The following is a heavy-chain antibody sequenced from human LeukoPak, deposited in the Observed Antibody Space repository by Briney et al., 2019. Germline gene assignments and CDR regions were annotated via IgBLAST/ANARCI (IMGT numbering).Heavy chain of an antibody. D-gene: IGHD3-9*01. V-gene: IGHV1-8*03. J-gene: IGHJ3*01. CDR2: MNPNSGNT. CDR1: GYTFTSYD. Sequence: GASVMVSCKASGYTFTSYDINWVRQATGQGLEWMGWMNPNSGNTGYAQKFQGRVTITRNTSISTAYMELSSLRSEDTAVYYCARGKTSDDIIEDGFDLWGQGTMVAVSS. CDR3: ARGKTSDDIIEDGFDL.